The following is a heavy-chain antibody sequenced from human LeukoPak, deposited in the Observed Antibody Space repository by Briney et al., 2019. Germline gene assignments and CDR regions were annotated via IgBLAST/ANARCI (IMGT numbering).Heavy chain of an antibody. CDR3: AREEGKQQMEAFDY. V-gene: IGHV3-21*01. CDR2: ISSSSSFR. J-gene: IGHJ4*02. Sequence: GGSLRLPCAASGFNFSSYSMNWVRQAPGKGLEWVSSISSSSSFRYYADSVKGRFTISRDNAKNSLYLQMNSLRAEDTAVYYCAREEGKQQMEAFDYWGQGTLVTVSS. CDR1: GFNFSSYS. D-gene: IGHD6-13*01.